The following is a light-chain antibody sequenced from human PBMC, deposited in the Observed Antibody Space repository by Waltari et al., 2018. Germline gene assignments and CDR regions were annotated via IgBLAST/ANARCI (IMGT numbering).Light chain of an antibody. CDR3: QSADSSGTYWV. V-gene: IGLV3-25*03. Sequence: YELTQPPSVSVSPGQTAKITCSGEALPKQYAYWYKQTPGQAPVVVMSKDNERPSGIPERFSGSTSGTIVTLTITGVQAEDEADYYCQSADSSGTYWVFGGGTK. CDR1: ALPKQY. CDR2: KDN. J-gene: IGLJ3*02.